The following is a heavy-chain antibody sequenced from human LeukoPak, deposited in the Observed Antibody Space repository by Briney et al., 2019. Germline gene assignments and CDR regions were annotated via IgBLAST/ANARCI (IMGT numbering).Heavy chain of an antibody. CDR1: GYTFTSYD. CDR2: TNPNSGNT. V-gene: IGHV1-8*01. J-gene: IGHJ6*02. D-gene: IGHD6-13*01. Sequence: GASVKVSCKASGYTFTSYDINWVRQATGQGLEWMGWTNPNSGNTGYAQKFQGRVTMTRNTSISTAYMELSSLRSEDTAVYYCAREQAAAAPGAGGIYYYYGMDVWGQGTTVTVSS. CDR3: AREQAAAAPGAGGIYYYYGMDV.